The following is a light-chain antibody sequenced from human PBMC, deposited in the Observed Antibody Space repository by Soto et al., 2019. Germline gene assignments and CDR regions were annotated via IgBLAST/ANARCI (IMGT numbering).Light chain of an antibody. Sequence: EIVLTQSPGTLSVSPGERATLSCRASQSISSNYFAWYQQKPGQAPSLLIYGASSRATGIPDRFSGSGSGTDFTLSISRLEPEDSAIYYCQQYLSWTFGQGTKVEIK. CDR2: GAS. V-gene: IGKV3-20*01. CDR3: QQYLSWT. CDR1: QSISSNY. J-gene: IGKJ1*01.